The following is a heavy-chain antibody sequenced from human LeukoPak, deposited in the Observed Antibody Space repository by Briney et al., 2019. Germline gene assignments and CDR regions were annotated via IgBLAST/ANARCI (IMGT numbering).Heavy chain of an antibody. Sequence: GGSLRLSCAASGFTFSSYEMNWVRQAPGEGLEWVSYISSSGSTIYYADSVKGRFTISRDNAKNSLYLQMNSLRAEDTAVYYCARDQIVVVAPGFDYWGQGTLVTVSS. J-gene: IGHJ4*02. D-gene: IGHD2-15*01. CDR3: ARDQIVVVAPGFDY. CDR2: ISSSGSTI. V-gene: IGHV3-48*03. CDR1: GFTFSSYE.